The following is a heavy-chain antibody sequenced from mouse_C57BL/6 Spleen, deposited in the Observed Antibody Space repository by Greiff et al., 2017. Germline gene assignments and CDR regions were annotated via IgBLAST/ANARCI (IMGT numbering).Heavy chain of an antibody. Sequence: VMLVESGAELVKPGASVKISCKASGYAFSSYWMNWVKQRPGKGLEWIGQIYPGDGDTNYNGKFKGKATLTADKSSSTAYMQLSSLTSEDSAVYFCARSGGSSPWFAYWGQGTLVTVSA. CDR3: ARSGGSSPWFAY. CDR2: IYPGDGDT. CDR1: GYAFSSYW. V-gene: IGHV1-80*01. D-gene: IGHD1-1*01. J-gene: IGHJ3*01.